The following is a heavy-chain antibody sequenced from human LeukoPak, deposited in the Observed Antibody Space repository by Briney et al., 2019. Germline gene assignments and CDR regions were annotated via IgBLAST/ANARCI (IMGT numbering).Heavy chain of an antibody. D-gene: IGHD3-22*01. J-gene: IGHJ4*02. CDR2: INPNSGGT. CDR1: GYTFTGYY. Sequence: SVKVSCKASGYTFTGYYMHWVRQAPGQGLEWMGWINPNSGGTNYAQKFQGRVTMTRDTSISTAYMELSSLRSEDTAVYYCARVSYDQAIDYWGQGTLVTVSS. CDR3: ARVSYDQAIDY. V-gene: IGHV1-2*02.